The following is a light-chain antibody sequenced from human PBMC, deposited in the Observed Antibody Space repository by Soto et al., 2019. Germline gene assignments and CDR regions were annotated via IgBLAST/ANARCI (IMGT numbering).Light chain of an antibody. V-gene: IGKV3-20*01. CDR1: QSVRSTY. J-gene: IGKJ2*02. CDR3: QQYGSSPGT. Sequence: EIVLTQSPGTLSLSPGERATLSCRASQSVRSTYLAWYQQKPGQAPRLLIYGSSSRATGIPDRFSGGGCGTDFTPIISRLEPEDSAGYYRQQYGSSPGTFGQGTKLEIK. CDR2: GSS.